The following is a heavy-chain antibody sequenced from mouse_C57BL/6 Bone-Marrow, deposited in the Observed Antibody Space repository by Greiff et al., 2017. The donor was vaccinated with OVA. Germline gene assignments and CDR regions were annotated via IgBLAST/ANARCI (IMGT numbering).Heavy chain of an antibody. J-gene: IGHJ2*01. CDR3: ARTNWYYFDY. D-gene: IGHD4-1*01. CDR1: GFTFSSYA. V-gene: IGHV5-4*03. CDR2: ISDGGSYT. Sequence: EVKLMESGGGLVKPGGSLKLSCAASGFTFSSYAMSWVRQTPEKWLEWVATISDGGSYTYYPDNVKGRFTISRDNAKNNLYLQMSHLKSEDTAMYYCARTNWYYFDYWGQGTTLTVSS.